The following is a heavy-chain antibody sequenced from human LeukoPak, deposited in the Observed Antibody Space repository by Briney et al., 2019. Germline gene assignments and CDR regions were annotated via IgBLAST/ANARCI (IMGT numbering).Heavy chain of an antibody. J-gene: IGHJ4*02. Sequence: GGSLRLSCTASGFTFGDYSMSWVRQAPGKGLEWVSAISGSGGSTYYADSVKGRFTISRDNSKNTLYLQMNSLRAEDTAVYYCARITGYSSGWFDYWGQGTLVTVSS. V-gene: IGHV3-23*01. CDR2: ISGSGGST. CDR3: ARITGYSSGWFDY. D-gene: IGHD6-19*01. CDR1: GFTFGDYS.